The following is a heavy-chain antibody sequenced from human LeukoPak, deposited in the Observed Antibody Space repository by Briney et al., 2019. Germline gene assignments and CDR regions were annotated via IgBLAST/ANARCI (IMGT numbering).Heavy chain of an antibody. Sequence: ASVMVSCKSSGGTFSSYTINWVRQAPGQGLEWMGGIIPIFGTANYAQKFQGRVTITTDESTSTAYMELSSLRSEDTAVYYCARAGYCGGDCYSGAFDIWGQGTMVTVSS. J-gene: IGHJ3*02. V-gene: IGHV1-69*05. CDR3: ARAGYCGGDCYSGAFDI. CDR2: IIPIFGTA. CDR1: GGTFSSYT. D-gene: IGHD2-21*02.